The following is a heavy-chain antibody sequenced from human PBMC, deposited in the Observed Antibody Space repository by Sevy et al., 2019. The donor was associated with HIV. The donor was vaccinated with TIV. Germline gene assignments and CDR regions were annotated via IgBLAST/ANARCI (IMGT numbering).Heavy chain of an antibody. CDR3: ARDQYGVGATRGYYYGMDV. CDR1: GYTFTGYY. D-gene: IGHD1-26*01. J-gene: IGHJ6*02. Sequence: ASVKVSCKASGYTFTGYYMHWVRQAPGQGLEWMGWINPNSGGTNYARKYQGRVTMTRDTSISTAYMELSRLRSDDTAVYYCARDQYGVGATRGYYYGMDVWGQGTTVTVSS. CDR2: INPNSGGT. V-gene: IGHV1-2*02.